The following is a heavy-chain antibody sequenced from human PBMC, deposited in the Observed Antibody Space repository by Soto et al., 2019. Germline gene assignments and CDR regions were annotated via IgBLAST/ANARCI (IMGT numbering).Heavy chain of an antibody. V-gene: IGHV3-23*01. CDR3: AKAWGIDY. CDR2: ISGSGSST. D-gene: IGHD7-27*01. CDR1: GFTFSSYT. J-gene: IGHJ4*02. Sequence: EVQLLESGGGLVEPGGSRRLSCAASGFTFSSYTMNWVRQAPGKGLEWVSTISGSGSSTYSADSVKGRFTISRDNSKNTLYLQMNSLRVEDTAIYYCAKAWGIDYWGQGTLVTVSS.